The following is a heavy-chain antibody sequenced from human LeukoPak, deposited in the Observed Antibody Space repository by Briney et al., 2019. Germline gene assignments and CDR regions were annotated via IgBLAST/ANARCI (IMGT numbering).Heavy chain of an antibody. D-gene: IGHD2-2*01. CDR3: ARERDLGYCSSTSCYNWFDP. CDR1: GDSVSSNSAA. J-gene: IGHJ5*02. Sequence: SQTLSLTCAISGDSVSSNSAAWNWIRQSPSRGLEWLGRTYYRSKWYNDYAVSVKSRITINPDTSRNQFSLQLNSVTPEDTAVYYCARERDLGYCSSTSCYNWFDPWGQGTLVTVSS. CDR2: TYYRSKWYN. V-gene: IGHV6-1*01.